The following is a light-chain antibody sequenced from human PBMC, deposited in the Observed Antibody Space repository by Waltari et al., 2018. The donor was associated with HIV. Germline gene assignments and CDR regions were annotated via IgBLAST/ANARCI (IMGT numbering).Light chain of an antibody. J-gene: IGLJ2*01. CDR2: RNN. V-gene: IGLV1-47*01. CDR3: AAWGNSLSLL. CDR1: SSNIGSNY. Sequence: QSVLTQPPSASGTPGQRVTISCSGSSSNIGSNYVYWYQQPPGTAPKRLPERNNQRPSGVPDRFSGSKSGTSASLAISGLRSEDEADYYCAAWGNSLSLLFGGGTKLTVL.